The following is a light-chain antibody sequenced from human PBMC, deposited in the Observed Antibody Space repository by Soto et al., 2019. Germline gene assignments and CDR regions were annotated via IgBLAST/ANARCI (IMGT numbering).Light chain of an antibody. CDR3: QQCDNYPLT. J-gene: IGKJ4*01. CDR2: KAS. CDR1: QSISTW. Sequence: DIQMTQSPSTVSASVGDTVTITFRASQSISTWLAWYQQKPGKAPKVLIYKASTLESGVSPRFRGSGSVTEFTLTISDLQPEDFATYYCQQCDNYPLTFGGGTKVEIK. V-gene: IGKV1-5*03.